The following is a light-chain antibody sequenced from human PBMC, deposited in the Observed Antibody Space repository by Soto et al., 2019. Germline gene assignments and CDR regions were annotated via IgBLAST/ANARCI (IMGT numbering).Light chain of an antibody. Sequence: AIQVTQSPSSLSASVGDRVTITCRTSQGIRSALGWYQQKPGKVPKLLIYAASTLQSGVPSRFSGSGSGRDFTLTISSLQPEDFATYYCQKYNSGGPLTFGGGTKVEIK. CDR1: QGIRSA. J-gene: IGKJ4*01. CDR2: AAS. V-gene: IGKV1-6*01. CDR3: QKYNSGGPLT.